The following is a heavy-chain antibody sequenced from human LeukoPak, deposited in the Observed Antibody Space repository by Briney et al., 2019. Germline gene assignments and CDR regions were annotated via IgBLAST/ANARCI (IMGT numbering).Heavy chain of an antibody. CDR3: AKKGYSSSFNLYYYYYYMDV. Sequence: GGSLRLSCAASGFTFSSYAMSWVRQAPGKGLEWVSAISGSGGSTYYADSVKGRFTISRDNSKNTLYLQMNSLRAEDTAVYYCAKKGYSSSFNLYYYYYYMDVRGKGTTVTVSS. CDR2: ISGSGGST. J-gene: IGHJ6*03. D-gene: IGHD6-6*01. V-gene: IGHV3-23*01. CDR1: GFTFSSYA.